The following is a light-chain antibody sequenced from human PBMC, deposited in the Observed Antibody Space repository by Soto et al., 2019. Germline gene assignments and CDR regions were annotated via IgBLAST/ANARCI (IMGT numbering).Light chain of an antibody. CDR3: QKYGGSPST. J-gene: IGKJ5*01. V-gene: IGKV3-20*01. CDR1: QSLNSN. CDR2: GAS. Sequence: TQSPVILSVSPGERATVSCRASQSLNSNLAWYQQKPGQAPRLLIYGASNRATGIPDRFSGSGSGTDFTLTISRLEPEDFAVYYCQKYGGSPSTFGQGTRLEIK.